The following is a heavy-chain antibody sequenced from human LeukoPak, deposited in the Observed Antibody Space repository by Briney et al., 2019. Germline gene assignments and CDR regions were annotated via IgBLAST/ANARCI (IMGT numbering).Heavy chain of an antibody. CDR3: ASIVVHYYGYYYGMDV. CDR1: GFTVSSNY. J-gene: IGHJ6*02. CDR2: IYSGCST. D-gene: IGHD3-22*01. V-gene: IGHV3-66*01. Sequence: GGSLRLSCSTSGFTVSSNYMSWVRQAPGKGMDWVSVIYSGCSTYYADSVKGRFTISRDNSKNTLYLQMNSLRAEHTAVYYCASIVVHYYGYYYGMDVWGQGTTVTVS.